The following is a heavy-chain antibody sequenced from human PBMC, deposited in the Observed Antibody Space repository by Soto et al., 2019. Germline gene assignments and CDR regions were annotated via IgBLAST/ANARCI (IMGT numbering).Heavy chain of an antibody. CDR3: ARILMNYYRLDY. D-gene: IGHD3-10*01. CDR2: IYYSGST. Sequence: LRLSCAASGFTFSSYSMNWVRQPPGKGLEWIGHIYYSGSTYYNPSLKSRAGISVDSSKSQVSLKLTSVTAADTAVYFCARILMNYYRLDYWGQGALVTVSS. J-gene: IGHJ4*02. V-gene: IGHV4-30-4*08. CDR1: GFTFSSYS.